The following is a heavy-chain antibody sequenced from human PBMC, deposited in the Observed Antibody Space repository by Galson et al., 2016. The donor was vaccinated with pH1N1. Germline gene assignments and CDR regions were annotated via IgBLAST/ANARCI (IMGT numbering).Heavy chain of an antibody. CDR1: GFSFKTYE. CDR3: VREIRDDYNYGNFDY. Sequence: SLRLSCAASGFSFKTYEMHWVRQAPGKGLEWVSYIIGSGSITNYADSVRGRFTISRDNAKNSVFLLMDSLRAEDTAIYYCVREIRDDYNYGNFDYWGQGTLVTVSS. D-gene: IGHD5-24*01. CDR2: IIGSGSIT. V-gene: IGHV3-48*03. J-gene: IGHJ4*02.